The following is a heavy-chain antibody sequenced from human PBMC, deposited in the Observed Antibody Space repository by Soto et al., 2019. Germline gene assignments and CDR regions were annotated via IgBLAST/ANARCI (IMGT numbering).Heavy chain of an antibody. CDR3: ARLESTRITMLVFI. J-gene: IGHJ3*02. CDR2: IIPIFGTA. D-gene: IGHD3-10*01. CDR1: GGTFSSYA. V-gene: IGHV1-69*01. Sequence: QVQLVQSGAEVKKPGSSVKVSCKASGGTFSSYAISWVRQAPGQGLEWMGGIIPIFGTANYAQKFQGRVTSTADDSTSTPYVELSSLRSEDTAVYYCARLESTRITMLVFIWVQGTMVTVSS.